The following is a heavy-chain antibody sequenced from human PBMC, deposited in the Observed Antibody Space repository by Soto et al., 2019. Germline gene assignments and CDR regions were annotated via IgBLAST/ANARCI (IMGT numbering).Heavy chain of an antibody. Sequence: PGESLKISCKGSGYSFTSYWIGWVRQMPGKGLEWMGIIYPGDSDTRYSPSFQGQVTISADKSISTAYLQWSSLKASDTAMYYCARQTYYDFWSGSYPLDYWGQGTLVTVSS. CDR3: ARQTYYDFWSGSYPLDY. D-gene: IGHD3-3*01. V-gene: IGHV5-51*01. CDR1: GYSFTSYW. J-gene: IGHJ4*02. CDR2: IYPGDSDT.